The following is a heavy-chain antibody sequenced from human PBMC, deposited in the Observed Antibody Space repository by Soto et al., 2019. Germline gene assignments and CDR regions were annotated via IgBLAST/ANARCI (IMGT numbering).Heavy chain of an antibody. Sequence: EVQLLESGGGLVQPGGSLRLSCAASGFTFSSYAMSWVRQAPGKGLEWVSAISGSGGSTYYADSVKGRFTISRDNSKNTLYLQKNSLRSEDTAVYYCAKGMYYDILTGSYNGDAFDIWGQGTIVTVSS. CDR1: GFTFSSYA. J-gene: IGHJ3*02. CDR2: ISGSGGST. V-gene: IGHV3-23*01. CDR3: AKGMYYDILTGSYNGDAFDI. D-gene: IGHD3-9*01.